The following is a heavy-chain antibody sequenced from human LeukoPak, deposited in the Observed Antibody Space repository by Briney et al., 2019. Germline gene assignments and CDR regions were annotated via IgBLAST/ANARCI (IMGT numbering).Heavy chain of an antibody. CDR3: ARTPYYYDSSGSTDY. J-gene: IGHJ4*02. V-gene: IGHV3-23*01. Sequence: PGGSLRLSCAASGFTFSSYAMSWVRQAPGKGLEWVSAISGSGGSTYYADSVKGRFTISRDNSKSTLYLQMNSLRAEDTAVYYCARTPYYYDSSGSTDYWGQGTLVTVSS. CDR2: ISGSGGST. D-gene: IGHD3-22*01. CDR1: GFTFSSYA.